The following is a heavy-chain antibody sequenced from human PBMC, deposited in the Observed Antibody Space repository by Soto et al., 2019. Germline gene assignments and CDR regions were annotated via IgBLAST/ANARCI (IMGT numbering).Heavy chain of an antibody. CDR2: IYNSGST. V-gene: IGHV4-59*01. Sequence: SETLSLTCTVSGGSISSYYWSWIRQPPGKGLEWIAYIYNSGSTNYNPSLKSRVTISVDMSQSQFSLNLNYATAADTAVYYCARDLWGYCGTDCYPLDVWGQGTTVTVSS. CDR1: GGSISSYY. D-gene: IGHD2-21*02. J-gene: IGHJ6*02. CDR3: ARDLWGYCGTDCYPLDV.